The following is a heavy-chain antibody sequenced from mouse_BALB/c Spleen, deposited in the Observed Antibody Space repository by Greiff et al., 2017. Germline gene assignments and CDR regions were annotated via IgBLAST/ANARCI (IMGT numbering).Heavy chain of an antibody. D-gene: IGHD2-1*01. J-gene: IGHJ2*01. CDR3: ARRGYGNY. CDR1: GYTFTSYW. Sequence: QVQLKESGAELAKPGASVKMSCKASGYTFTSYWMHWVKQRPGQGLEWIGYINPSTGYTEYNQKFKDKATLTADKSSSTAYMQLSSLTSEDSAVYYCARRGYGNYWGQGTTLTVSS. CDR2: INPSTGYT. V-gene: IGHV1-7*01.